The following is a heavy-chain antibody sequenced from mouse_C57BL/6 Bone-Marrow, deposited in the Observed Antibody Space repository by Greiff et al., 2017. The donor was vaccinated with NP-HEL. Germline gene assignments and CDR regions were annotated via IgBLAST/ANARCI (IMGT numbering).Heavy chain of an antibody. CDR2: IRSKSNNYAT. V-gene: IGHV10-1*01. CDR3: VRHRSITTVVAPGYFDV. J-gene: IGHJ1*03. Sequence: EVKLMESGGGLVQPKGSLKLSCAASGFSFNTYAMNWVRQAPGKGLEWVARIRSKSNNYATYYADSVKDRFTISRDDSESMLYLQMNNLKTEDTAMYYCVRHRSITTVVAPGYFDVWGTGTTVTVSS. D-gene: IGHD1-1*01. CDR1: GFSFNTYA.